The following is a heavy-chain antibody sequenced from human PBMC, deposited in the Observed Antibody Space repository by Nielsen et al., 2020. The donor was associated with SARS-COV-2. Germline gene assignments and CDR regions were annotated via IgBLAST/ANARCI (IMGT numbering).Heavy chain of an antibody. D-gene: IGHD3-3*02. CDR2: IWYDGSNK. CDR1: GFTFSSYG. CDR3: AKLSFIFGVPGAFDI. J-gene: IGHJ3*02. Sequence: GESLKISCAASGFTFSSYGMHWVRQAPGKGLEWVAVIWYDGSNKYYADSVKGRFTISRDNSKNTLYLQMNSLRAEDTAVYYCAKLSFIFGVPGAFDIWGQGTMVTVSS. V-gene: IGHV3-33*06.